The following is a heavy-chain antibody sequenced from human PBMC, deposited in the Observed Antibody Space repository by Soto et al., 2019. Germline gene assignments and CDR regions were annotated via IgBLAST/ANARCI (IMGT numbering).Heavy chain of an antibody. D-gene: IGHD3-22*01. V-gene: IGHV4-39*01. CDR1: GASIDRSNYY. CDR2: TYYNGNA. J-gene: IGHJ4*02. CDR3: ARHFVAVVIKGWGY. Sequence: QLQLQESGPGLVKPSETLSLTCTVSGASIDRSNYYWDWIRQPPGKGLEWIGTTYYNGNAYYNPSLKSRVPMPVDTSKNQYSLKLISVTAADTAVYYCARHFVAVVIKGWGYWGQGTLVTVSS.